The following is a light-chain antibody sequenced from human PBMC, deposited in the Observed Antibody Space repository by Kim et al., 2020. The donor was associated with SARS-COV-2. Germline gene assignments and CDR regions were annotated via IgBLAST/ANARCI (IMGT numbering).Light chain of an antibody. J-gene: IGKJ4*01. V-gene: IGKV3D-15*01. CDR3: QQYNNWPPLT. CDR1: QSVSSN. CDR2: GVS. Sequence: EIVMTQSPATLSVSPGERATLSCRASQSVSSNLAWYQQKPGQAPRLLIYGVSIRATGIPDRFSGSGSGTEFTLTISSLQSEDFAVYYCQQYNNWPPLTFGGGTKVDIK.